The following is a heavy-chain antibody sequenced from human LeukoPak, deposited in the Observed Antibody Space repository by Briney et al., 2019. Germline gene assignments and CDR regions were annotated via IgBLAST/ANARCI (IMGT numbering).Heavy chain of an antibody. D-gene: IGHD2-21*02. CDR2: ISSSSSYI. J-gene: IGHJ4*02. CDR3: ARFGCGGDCYSVPDY. V-gene: IGHV3-21*01. Sequence: GGSLRLSCAASGFTFSSYSMNWVRQAPGKGLEWVSSISSSSSYIYYADSVKGRFTISRDNAKNSLYLQMNSLRAEDTAVYYCARFGCGGDCYSVPDYWGQGTLVTVSS. CDR1: GFTFSSYS.